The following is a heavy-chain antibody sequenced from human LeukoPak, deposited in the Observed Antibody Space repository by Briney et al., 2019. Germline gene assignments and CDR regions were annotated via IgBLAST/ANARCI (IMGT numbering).Heavy chain of an antibody. V-gene: IGHV3-33*01. J-gene: IGHJ4*02. D-gene: IGHD5-24*01. Sequence: GRTLRLSCAASGFTFSRNGMHWVRQAPGKGLDWVAVIWFDGSNKLYADSVRGRFNISRDNSKNTLYLQMNSLRAEDTALYYCARTIGSWGYNFLDYWGQGTLVTVSS. CDR3: ARTIGSWGYNFLDY. CDR1: GFTFSRNG. CDR2: IWFDGSNK.